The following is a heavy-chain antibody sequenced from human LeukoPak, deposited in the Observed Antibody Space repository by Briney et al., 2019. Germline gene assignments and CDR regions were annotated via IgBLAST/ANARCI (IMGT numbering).Heavy chain of an antibody. J-gene: IGHJ4*02. CDR3: ARGPLRTDVY. V-gene: IGHV3-7*05. CDR1: GFTFSNYW. Sequence: GGSLRLSCAASGFTFSNYWMNWVRQAPGKGLEGVANINQDGSEKYYVDSVKGRFTISRDNAKNSLYLQMNSLRAEDTAVYYCARGPLRTDVYWGQGTLVTVSS. D-gene: IGHD2-8*01. CDR2: INQDGSEK.